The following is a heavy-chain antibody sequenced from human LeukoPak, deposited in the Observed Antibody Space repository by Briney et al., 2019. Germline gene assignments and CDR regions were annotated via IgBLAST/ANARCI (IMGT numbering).Heavy chain of an antibody. V-gene: IGHV4-38-2*01. D-gene: IGHD3-10*01. CDR3: ARGLWFGESVGAFDI. Sequence: SETLSLTCAVSGYSISSGYYWGRIRQPPGKGLEWIGSIYHSGSTYYNPSLKSRVTISVDTSKNQFSLKLSSVTAADTAVYYCARGLWFGESVGAFDIWGQGTMVTVSS. CDR2: IYHSGST. CDR1: GYSISSGYY. J-gene: IGHJ3*02.